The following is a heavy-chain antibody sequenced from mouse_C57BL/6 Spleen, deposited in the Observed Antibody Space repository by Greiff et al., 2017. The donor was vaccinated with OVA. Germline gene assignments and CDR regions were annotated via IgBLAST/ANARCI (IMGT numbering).Heavy chain of an antibody. V-gene: IGHV1-80*01. Sequence: QVQLKQSGAELVKPGASVKISCKASGYAFSSYWMNWVKQRPGKGLEWIGQIYPGDGDTNYNGKFKGKATLTADKSSSTAYMQLSSLTSEDSAVYFCARGGDDPLFAYWGQGTLVTVSA. CDR3: ARGGDDPLFAY. D-gene: IGHD2-3*01. CDR1: GYAFSSYW. J-gene: IGHJ3*01. CDR2: IYPGDGDT.